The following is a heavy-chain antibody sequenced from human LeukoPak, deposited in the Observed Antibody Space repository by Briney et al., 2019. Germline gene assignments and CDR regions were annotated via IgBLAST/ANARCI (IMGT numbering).Heavy chain of an antibody. CDR2: IGPEEADT. CDR3: ATHTIFGVATYAFHI. CDR1: GYTYFELS. V-gene: IGHV1-24*01. Sequence: GASVTVSCTLSGYTYFELSMHWVRQAPGKGVEWVGGIGPEEADTIYAQTFQGGVTMPEDRPRHTAYMEGNGLPSDDTPMYYCATHTIFGVATYAFHIWGRGTLVTVSS. J-gene: IGHJ3*02. D-gene: IGHD3-3*01.